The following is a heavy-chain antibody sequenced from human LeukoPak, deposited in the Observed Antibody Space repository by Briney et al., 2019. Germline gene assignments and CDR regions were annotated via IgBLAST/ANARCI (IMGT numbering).Heavy chain of an antibody. J-gene: IGHJ4*02. D-gene: IGHD2-15*01. Sequence: PGRSLRLSCAASGFTFSSYAMHWVRQAPGKGLEWVAVISYDGSNKYYADSVKGRFTISRDNSKNTLYLQMNSLRAEDTAVYYCARSGYCSGGSCYELAFDYWGQGTLVTVSS. CDR1: GFTFSSYA. V-gene: IGHV3-30*04. CDR2: ISYDGSNK. CDR3: ARSGYCSGGSCYELAFDY.